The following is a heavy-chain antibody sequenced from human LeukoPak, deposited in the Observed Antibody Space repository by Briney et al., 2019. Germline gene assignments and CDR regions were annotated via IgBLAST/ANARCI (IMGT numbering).Heavy chain of an antibody. J-gene: IGHJ4*02. CDR1: GGSISNYY. CDR3: ASLSVAGRGAFDY. V-gene: IGHV4-59*08. Sequence: SETLSLTCTVSGGSISNYYWSWLRQPPGKGLEWIGYIYYSGITNYNPSLNSRITISVDTSKNQFSLKMSSVNAADTAVYYCASLSVAGRGAFDYWGQGTLVTVSS. D-gene: IGHD6-19*01. CDR2: IYYSGIT.